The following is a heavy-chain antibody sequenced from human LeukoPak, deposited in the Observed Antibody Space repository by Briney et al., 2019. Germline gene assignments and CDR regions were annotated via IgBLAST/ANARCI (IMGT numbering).Heavy chain of an antibody. CDR3: ATGGDYGDYQGT. CDR2: IRNDGGSI. D-gene: IGHD4-17*01. J-gene: IGHJ5*02. CDR1: GFTFSHYN. Sequence: PGGSLRLSCAASGFTFSHYNMNWVRQAPGKGLEWISCIRNDGGSIYYAHSVRGRFTISRDNAKSSLYLQMNSLGAEDTAVYYCATGGDYGDYQGTWGQGTLVTVSS. V-gene: IGHV3-48*01.